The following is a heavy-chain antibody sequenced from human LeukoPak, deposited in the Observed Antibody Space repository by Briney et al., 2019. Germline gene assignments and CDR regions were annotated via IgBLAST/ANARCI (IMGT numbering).Heavy chain of an antibody. J-gene: IGHJ6*03. V-gene: IGHV3-7*01. Sequence: GGSLRLSCAASGFTFSSYWMSWVRQAPGKGLEWVANIKQDGSEKDYVDSVKGRFTISRDNAKNSLYLQMNSLRAEDTAVYYCARVSPASWWYPYYYYYMDVWGKGTTVTVSS. D-gene: IGHD2-15*01. CDR1: GFTFSSYW. CDR3: ARVSPASWWYPYYYYYMDV. CDR2: IKQDGSEK.